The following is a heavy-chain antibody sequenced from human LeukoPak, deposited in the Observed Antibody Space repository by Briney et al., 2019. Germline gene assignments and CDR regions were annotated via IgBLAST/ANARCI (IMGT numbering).Heavy chain of an antibody. V-gene: IGHV1-18*01. CDR3: ARAGYCSGGSCYHNWFDP. D-gene: IGHD2-15*01. CDR1: GYTFTSYG. J-gene: IGHJ5*02. CDR2: ISAYNGNT. Sequence: ASVKVSCKASGYTFTSYGISWVRQAPGQGLEWMGWISAYNGNTNYAQKLQGRVTMTTDTSTSTAYMELRSLRSDDTAVYYCARAGYCSGGSCYHNWFDPWGQGTLVTVSP.